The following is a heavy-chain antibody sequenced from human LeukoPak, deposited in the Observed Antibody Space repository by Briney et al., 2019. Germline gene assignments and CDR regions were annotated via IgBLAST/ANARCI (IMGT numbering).Heavy chain of an antibody. CDR2: LNSDGSSR. CDR1: GFSFSSHW. Sequence: GGSLRLSCVASGFSFSSHWMHWVRQAPGKGLVWVSCLNSDGSSRTYADSVRGRFTISRDNAKSTLYLEMNSLRAEGTAVYYCATGNYYAFDIWGQGTMVTVSS. J-gene: IGHJ3*02. CDR3: ATGNYYAFDI. D-gene: IGHD1-7*01. V-gene: IGHV3-74*03.